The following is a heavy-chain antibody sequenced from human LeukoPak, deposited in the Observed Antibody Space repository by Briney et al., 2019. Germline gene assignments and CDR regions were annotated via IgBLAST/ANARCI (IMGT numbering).Heavy chain of an antibody. V-gene: IGHV4-4*02. Sequence: PSGTLSLTCAVSGGSISSSNRWSWVRQPPGKGLEWIGEIYHSGSTNYNPSLKSRVTISVDKSKNQFSLKLSSVTAADTAVYYCARAPRHSIAAAGSSIDYWGQGTLVTVSS. CDR1: GGSISSSNR. CDR2: IYHSGST. J-gene: IGHJ4*02. D-gene: IGHD6-13*01. CDR3: ARAPRHSIAAAGSSIDY.